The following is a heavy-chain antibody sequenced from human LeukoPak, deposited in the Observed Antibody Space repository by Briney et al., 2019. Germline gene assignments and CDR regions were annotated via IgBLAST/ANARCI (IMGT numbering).Heavy chain of an antibody. V-gene: IGHV1-69*04. CDR2: IIPILGIA. CDR3: ARDHGPDYYDSSGYYSPFDY. J-gene: IGHJ4*02. Sequence: SVKVSCKASGYTFTSYDISWVRQAPGQGLEWMGRIIPILGIANYAQKFQGRVTITADKSTSTAYMELSSLRSEDTAVYYCARDHGPDYYDSSGYYSPFDYWGQGTLVTVSS. D-gene: IGHD3-22*01. CDR1: GYTFTSYD.